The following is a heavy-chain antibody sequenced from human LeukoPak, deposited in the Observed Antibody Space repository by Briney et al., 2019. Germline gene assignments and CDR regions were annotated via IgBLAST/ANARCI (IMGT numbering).Heavy chain of an antibody. CDR1: GGSISSYY. D-gene: IGHD6-13*01. V-gene: IGHV4-4*07. CDR2: IYTSGST. J-gene: IGHJ6*02. CDR3: ARDFAASSWYGMDV. Sequence: SETLPLTCTVSGGSISSYYWSWIRQPAGKGLKWIGRIYTSGSTNYNPSLKSRVTMSVGTSKNQFSLKLNSVTAADTAVYYCARDFAASSWYGMDVWGQGTTVTVSS.